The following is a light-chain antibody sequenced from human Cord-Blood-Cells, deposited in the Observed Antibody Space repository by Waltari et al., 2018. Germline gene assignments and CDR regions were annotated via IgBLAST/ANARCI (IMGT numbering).Light chain of an antibody. Sequence: DIQMTQSPSSLSASVGARVTITCRASQSISSYLNWYQQKPGKAPKLLIYAASSLQSGVPSRFSCSGSGTDFTLTISSLQPEDFVTYYCQQSYSTPRTFGQGTKVEIK. J-gene: IGKJ1*01. CDR2: AAS. CDR1: QSISSY. V-gene: IGKV1-39*01. CDR3: QQSYSTPRT.